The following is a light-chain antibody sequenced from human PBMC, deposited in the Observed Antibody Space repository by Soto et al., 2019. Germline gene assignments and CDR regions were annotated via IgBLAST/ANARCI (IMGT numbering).Light chain of an antibody. Sequence: EIVLTQSPGTLSLSPGERATLSCRASQSVRSTYLAWYQQNPGQAPRLLIYGASSRATGIPDRFSGSGSGTDFTLNISRLEPEDFTVYYCQQFGRSPWTFGQGTKVEIK. CDR1: QSVRSTY. J-gene: IGKJ1*01. V-gene: IGKV3-20*01. CDR3: QQFGRSPWT. CDR2: GAS.